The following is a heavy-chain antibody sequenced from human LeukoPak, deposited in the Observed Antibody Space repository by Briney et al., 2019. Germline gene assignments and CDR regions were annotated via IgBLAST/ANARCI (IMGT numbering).Heavy chain of an antibody. V-gene: IGHV3-23*01. Sequence: GGSLRLSCAASGFTFSSYAMTWVRQAPGKGLEWIPSISGRGDNTYYEDSVKGRFTISRDNSKNTLHLQMNSLRVEDTAVYYCAKVQTTVTTWAPLFDYWGQGTLVTVSS. CDR2: ISGRGDNT. J-gene: IGHJ4*02. D-gene: IGHD4-17*01. CDR1: GFTFSSYA. CDR3: AKVQTTVTTWAPLFDY.